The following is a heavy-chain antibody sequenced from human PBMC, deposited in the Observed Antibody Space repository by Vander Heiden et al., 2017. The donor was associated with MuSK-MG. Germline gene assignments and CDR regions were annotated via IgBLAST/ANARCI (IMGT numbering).Heavy chain of an antibody. V-gene: IGHV3-33*06. CDR1: GFPFSSYG. Sequence: QVQLVESGGGVVQPGRSLRLSCAASGFPFSSYGMHWVRQAPGKGLEWVAVIWYDGSNKYYADSVKGRFTISRDNSKNTLYLQMNSLRAEDTAVYYCAKACSYYYYYMDVWGKGTTVTVSS. CDR3: AKACSYYYYYMDV. CDR2: IWYDGSNK. J-gene: IGHJ6*03. D-gene: IGHD2-15*01.